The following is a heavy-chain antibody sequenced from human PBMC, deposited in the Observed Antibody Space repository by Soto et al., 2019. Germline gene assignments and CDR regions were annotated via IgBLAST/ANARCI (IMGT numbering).Heavy chain of an antibody. V-gene: IGHV3-21*01. CDR2: ISSSSSYI. D-gene: IGHD6-6*01. CDR3: ARDSIRPPSALSISSLKRPKVYGMDG. CDR1: GFTFSSYS. J-gene: IGHJ6*04. Sequence: GGSLRLSCAASGFTFSSYSMNWVRQAPGKGLEWVSSISSSSSYIYYADSVKGRFTISRDNAKNSLYLQMNSLRAEDTAVYYCARDSIRPPSALSISSLKRPKVYGMDGWGKGTSVTVSS.